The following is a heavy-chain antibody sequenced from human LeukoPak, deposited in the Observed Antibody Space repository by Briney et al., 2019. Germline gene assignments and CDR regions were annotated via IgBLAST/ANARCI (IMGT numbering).Heavy chain of an antibody. V-gene: IGHV4-34*01. CDR2: INHSGST. J-gene: IGHJ4*02. D-gene: IGHD1-26*01. CDR1: GGSFSGYY. CDR3: ARGSEDPPIVGATTYNY. Sequence: SETLSLTCTVYGGSFSGYYWSWIRQPPGKGLEWIGEINHSGSTNYNPSLKSRVTISVDTSKNQFSLKLSSVTAADTAVYYCARGSEDPPIVGATTYNYWGQGTLVTVSS.